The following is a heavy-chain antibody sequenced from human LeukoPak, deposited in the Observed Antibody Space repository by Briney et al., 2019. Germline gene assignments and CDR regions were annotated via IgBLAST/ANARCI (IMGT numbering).Heavy chain of an antibody. V-gene: IGHV4-4*07. D-gene: IGHD6-13*01. Sequence: SETLSLTCTVSGGSISSYYWSWIRQPAGKGLEWIGRIYTSGSTNYNPSLKSRVTMSVDTSKNQFSLKLSSVTAADTAVYYCARGIAAAGMFFESYYYYMDVWGKGTTVTVSS. CDR3: ARGIAAAGMFFESYYYYMDV. CDR1: GGSISSYY. J-gene: IGHJ6*03. CDR2: IYTSGST.